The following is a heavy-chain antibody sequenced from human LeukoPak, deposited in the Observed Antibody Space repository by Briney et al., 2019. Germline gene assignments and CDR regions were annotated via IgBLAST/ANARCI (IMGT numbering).Heavy chain of an antibody. J-gene: IGHJ4*02. CDR2: ISAYNGNT. D-gene: IGHD1-26*01. V-gene: IGHV1-18*01. CDR1: GYTFISYD. Sequence: ASVKVSCKASGYTFISYDINWVRQATGQGLEWMGWISAYNGNTNYAQKLQGRVTMTTDTSISTAYMELSRLRSDDTAVYYCARGHPEQYSGSDPHFDYWGQGTLVTVSS. CDR3: ARGHPEQYSGSDPHFDY.